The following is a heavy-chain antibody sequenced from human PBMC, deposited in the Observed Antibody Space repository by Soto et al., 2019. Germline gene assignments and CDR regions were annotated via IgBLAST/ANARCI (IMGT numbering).Heavy chain of an antibody. J-gene: IGHJ6*03. CDR3: AHRPRSYGSGSYEYYYYIDV. D-gene: IGHD3-10*01. Sequence: SGPTLVNPTQTLTLTCTFSGFSLSTSGVGVGWIRQPPGKALEWLALIYWDDDKRYSPSLKSRLTITKDTSKNQVVLTMTNMDPVDTATYYCAHRPRSYGSGSYEYYYYIDVWGKGTTVTGSS. CDR1: GFSLSTSGVG. V-gene: IGHV2-5*02. CDR2: IYWDDDK.